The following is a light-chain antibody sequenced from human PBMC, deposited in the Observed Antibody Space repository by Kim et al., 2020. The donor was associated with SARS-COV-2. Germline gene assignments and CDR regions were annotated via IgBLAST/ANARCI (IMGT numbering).Light chain of an antibody. CDR2: LNSDGSH. CDR1: SGHSSYA. CDR3: QTWGTGIV. J-gene: IGLJ2*01. V-gene: IGLV4-69*01. Sequence: GASVKRTCTLSSGHSSYAIAWHQQQPEKGPRYLMKLNSDGSHSKGDGIPDRFSGSSSGAERYLTISSLQSEDEADYYCQTWGTGIVFGGGTQLTVL.